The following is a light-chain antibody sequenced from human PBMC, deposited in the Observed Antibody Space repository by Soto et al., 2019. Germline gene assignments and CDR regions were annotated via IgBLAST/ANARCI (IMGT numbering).Light chain of an antibody. Sequence: QSVLTQPPSVSGAPGQRVTISCTGSSSNIGAGYEVHWYQQLPGTAPKLLISRNNNRPSGVPDRFSGSKSGTSASLAIAGLQAEDEADYYCQSYDSSLRNWVFGGGTKVTVL. V-gene: IGLV1-40*01. CDR1: SSNIGAGYE. CDR2: RNN. J-gene: IGLJ3*02. CDR3: QSYDSSLRNWV.